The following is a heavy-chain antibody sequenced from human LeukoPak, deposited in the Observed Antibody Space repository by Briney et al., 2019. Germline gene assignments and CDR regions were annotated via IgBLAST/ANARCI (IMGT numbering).Heavy chain of an antibody. D-gene: IGHD3-10*01. CDR3: ARDEVGFGDCFPDPKYFYFGMAV. CDR2: ISSDSSYI. CDR1: GSTFSTYS. J-gene: IGHJ6*01. V-gene: IGHV3-21*01. Sequence: GGSLRLSCVASGSTFSTYSMKWVRQAPGKGLEWVASISSDSSYIYYTDSVKGRFTISRDNAKNSLFLQMNSLRDEDTSLYYCARDEVGFGDCFPDPKYFYFGMAVWGQGTTVTVAS.